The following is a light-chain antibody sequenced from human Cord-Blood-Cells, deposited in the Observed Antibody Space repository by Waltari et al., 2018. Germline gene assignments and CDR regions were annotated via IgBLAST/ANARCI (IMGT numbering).Light chain of an antibody. CDR2: DAS. Sequence: IQMTQSPSTPSASVGARVTITCRASQSISSWLAWYQQKPGKAPKLLIYDASSLESGVPSRFSGSGSGTEFTLTISSLQPDDFATYYCQQYNSYSTFGQGTKVEIK. J-gene: IGKJ1*01. V-gene: IGKV1-5*01. CDR1: QSISSW. CDR3: QQYNSYST.